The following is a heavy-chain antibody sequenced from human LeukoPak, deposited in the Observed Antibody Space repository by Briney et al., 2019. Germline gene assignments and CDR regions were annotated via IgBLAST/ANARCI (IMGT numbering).Heavy chain of an antibody. Sequence: GASVKVSCKASGFTFTSSAMQWVRQARGQRLEWIGWIVVGSGNTNYAQKFQERVTITRDMSTSTAYMELSSLRSEDTAVYYCAAASYGDYTVYFDYWGQGTPVTVSS. CDR1: GFTFTSSA. D-gene: IGHD4-17*01. CDR3: AAASYGDYTVYFDY. CDR2: IVVGSGNT. J-gene: IGHJ4*02. V-gene: IGHV1-58*02.